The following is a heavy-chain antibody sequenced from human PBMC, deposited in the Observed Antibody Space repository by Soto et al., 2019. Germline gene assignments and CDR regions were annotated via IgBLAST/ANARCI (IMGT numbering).Heavy chain of an antibody. J-gene: IGHJ6*04. CDR1: GYTFIRYG. CDR3: ARGGYYDNVWGKLSYHGLDV. Sequence: QVRLEQSADEVKEPGDSVKVSCKASGYTFIRYGITWVRQAPGHGLEWMGWLSPYNDYTEYAQKFQGRVTMTTDPSTIIVSMRLRSLGSDETAVYYCARGGYYDNVWGKLSYHGLDVWGKGTTVTVSS. CDR2: LSPYNDYT. V-gene: IGHV1-18*01. D-gene: IGHD3-16*01.